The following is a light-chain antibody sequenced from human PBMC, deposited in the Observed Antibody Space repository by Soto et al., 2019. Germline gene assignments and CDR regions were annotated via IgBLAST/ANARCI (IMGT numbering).Light chain of an antibody. J-gene: IGKJ4*02. CDR1: QSLLHSNGYTY. CDR2: LGS. Sequence: DIVMTQSPLSLPVTPGEPASISCRSSQSLLHSNGYTYLDWYLQKPGQSPQLLIYLGSNRASGVPDRFSGSGSGTDFTLKISRVEAEDVGFYDCVQALQALTFGGGTKVEI. CDR3: VQALQALT. V-gene: IGKV2-28*01.